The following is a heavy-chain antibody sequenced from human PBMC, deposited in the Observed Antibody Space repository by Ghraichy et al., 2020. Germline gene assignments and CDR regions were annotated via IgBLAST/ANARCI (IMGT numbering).Heavy chain of an antibody. D-gene: IGHD1-26*01. CDR3: ASNLGDTVGTTK. J-gene: IGHJ4*02. CDR2: INPDGSVR. CDR1: GLTFGTFW. Sequence: GGSLRLSCVASGLTFGTFWMNWVRQAPGKGLEWVAHINPDGSVRYYVDSVKGRFSISSDNAKKSLYLQMNSLRAEDTAVYYCASNLGDTVGTTKWVQGTLVTVSS. V-gene: IGHV3-7*01.